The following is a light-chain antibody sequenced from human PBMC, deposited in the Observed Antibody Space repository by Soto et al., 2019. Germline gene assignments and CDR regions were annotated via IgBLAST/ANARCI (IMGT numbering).Light chain of an antibody. J-gene: IGKJ4*01. CDR2: GAS. Sequence: EIVLTQSPGTLSLSPGERATLSCRASQSVSSSYLAWYQRKPGQAPRLLIYGASSRATGIPDRFSGGGSGTDFTLTISRLEPEDFATYYCQQLNSYPLTFGGGTKVEIK. CDR3: QQLNSYPLT. CDR1: QSVSSSY. V-gene: IGKV3-20*01.